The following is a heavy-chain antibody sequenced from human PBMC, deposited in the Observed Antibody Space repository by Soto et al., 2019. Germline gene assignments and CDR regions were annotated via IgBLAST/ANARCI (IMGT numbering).Heavy chain of an antibody. Sequence: QVQLVQSGAEVKKPGASVKVSCKASGYTFTSYGISWVRQAPGQGLEWMGWISAYNGNTNYAQKLQGRVTMTTDTSTSTDYMELRSLRSDDTAVYYCARDQKHYDILTGYFVDWFDPWGQGTLVTVSS. CDR3: ARDQKHYDILTGYFVDWFDP. CDR2: ISAYNGNT. J-gene: IGHJ5*02. D-gene: IGHD3-9*01. CDR1: GYTFTSYG. V-gene: IGHV1-18*01.